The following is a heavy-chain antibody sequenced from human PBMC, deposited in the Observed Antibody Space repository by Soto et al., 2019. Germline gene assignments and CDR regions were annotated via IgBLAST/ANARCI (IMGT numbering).Heavy chain of an antibody. Sequence: EVQLVESGGGLVQPGGSLRLSCVASGFTFDYYWMHWVRQAPGEGLMWVSRLQTDGSHPAYADSVKGRFTISRDNAKNTIYPHMNTLRAGDTAVYYCARGGDPDYWGQGTLVTVSS. CDR1: GFTFDYYW. CDR3: ARGGDPDY. J-gene: IGHJ4*02. D-gene: IGHD2-21*02. CDR2: LQTDGSHP. V-gene: IGHV3-74*01.